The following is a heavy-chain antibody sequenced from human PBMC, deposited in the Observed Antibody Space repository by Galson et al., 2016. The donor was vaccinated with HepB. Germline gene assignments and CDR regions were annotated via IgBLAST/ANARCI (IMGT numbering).Heavy chain of an antibody. Sequence: SLRLSCAASGFLFSSYGMNWVRQAPGKGLEWVASITATSTYINYADSVKGRFTVSRDDSKNTLYLQMNRLRPEDTAVYYCARGDWVSPHDAFDTWGQGTMVTVSS. V-gene: IGHV3-21*01. CDR1: GFLFSSYG. J-gene: IGHJ3*02. D-gene: IGHD2-21*01. CDR2: ITATSTYI. CDR3: ARGDWVSPHDAFDT.